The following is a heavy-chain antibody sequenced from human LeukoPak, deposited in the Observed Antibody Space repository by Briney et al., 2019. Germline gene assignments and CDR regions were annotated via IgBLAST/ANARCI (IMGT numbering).Heavy chain of an antibody. CDR3: AHSKRGGGYYINAFAV. Sequence: PSETLSLTCTVSGASTSAYYWSWIRQPPGKGLEWIGYSYSGGNANYNPSLKSRVTISIDTSENQFSLRLTSVTAADTAVYFCAHSKRGGGYYINAFAVWGQGALVILSS. CDR1: GASTSAYY. D-gene: IGHD1-26*01. J-gene: IGHJ3*01. CDR2: SYSGGNA. V-gene: IGHV4-59*01.